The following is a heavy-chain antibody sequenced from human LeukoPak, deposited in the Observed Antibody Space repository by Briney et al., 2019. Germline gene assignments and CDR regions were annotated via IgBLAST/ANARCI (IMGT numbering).Heavy chain of an antibody. CDR1: GFTFSSYG. CDR3: ARGNDAFDI. J-gene: IGHJ3*02. D-gene: IGHD3-10*01. CDR2: ISYDGSNK. V-gene: IGHV3-30*03. Sequence: GGSLRLSCAVSGFTFSSYGMHWVRQAPGKGLEWVAAISYDGSNKYYADSVKGRFTISRDNSKNTLYLQMNSLRAEDTAMYYCARGNDAFDIWGQGTMVTVSS.